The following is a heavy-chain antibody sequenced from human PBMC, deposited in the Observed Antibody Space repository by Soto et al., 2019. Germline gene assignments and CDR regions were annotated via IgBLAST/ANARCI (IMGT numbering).Heavy chain of an antibody. CDR2: ISGTGGAA. J-gene: IGHJ4*02. D-gene: IGHD6-6*01. CDR1: GFTFGHSA. V-gene: IGHV3-23*01. CDR3: AGQYSSSSVEF. Sequence: PGGSLRLSCAASGFTFGHSAMSWVRQAPGKGLEWVAAISGTGGAAYYADSVKGRFTISRDNAKNSLYLQMNSLRAEDTAVYYCAGQYSSSSVEFWGQGTLVTVSS.